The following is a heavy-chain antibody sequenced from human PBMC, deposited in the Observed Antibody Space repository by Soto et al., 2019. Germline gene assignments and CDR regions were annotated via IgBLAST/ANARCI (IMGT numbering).Heavy chain of an antibody. CDR3: AHRPIVGAAI. Sequence: QVQLQESGPGLVKPSGTLSLTCGVFGGSISNSNWWTWVRQPPGKGLEWIGEIYHSGSTNYNSSLIRRVTISLDKVNNQFSLKLTSVTAADTAVYYCAHRPIVGAAIWGQGTLVTVSS. V-gene: IGHV4-4*02. D-gene: IGHD1-26*01. J-gene: IGHJ4*02. CDR2: IYHSGST. CDR1: GGSISNSNW.